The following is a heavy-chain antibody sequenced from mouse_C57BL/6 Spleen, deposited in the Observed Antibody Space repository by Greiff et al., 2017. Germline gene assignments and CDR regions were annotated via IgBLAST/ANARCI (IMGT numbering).Heavy chain of an antibody. CDR2: IDPETGGT. D-gene: IGHD2-1*01. V-gene: IGHV1-15*01. Sequence: VQLQQPGAELVRPGASVTLSCKASGYTFTDYEMHWVKQTPVHGLEWIGAIDPETGGTAYNQKFKGKAILTADKSSSTAYMVLRSLTSEDSAFYYCTRRNYGNSWFAYWGQGTLVTVSA. CDR3: TRRNYGNSWFAY. J-gene: IGHJ3*01. CDR1: GYTFTDYE.